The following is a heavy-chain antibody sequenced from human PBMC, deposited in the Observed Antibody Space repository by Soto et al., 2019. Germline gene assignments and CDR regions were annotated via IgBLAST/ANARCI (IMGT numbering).Heavy chain of an antibody. J-gene: IGHJ4*02. V-gene: IGHV3-23*01. CDR3: AKQFAQRQNFFDY. CDR1: GFTFSEFG. Sequence: GGSLRLSCAASGFTFSEFGLNWVRQAPGKGLEWVAVIGAGGFTTYYADSVKGRFTISRDTSQNALYLQMNSLRAEDTALYYCAKQFAQRQNFFDYWGQGALVTVSS. D-gene: IGHD3-10*01. CDR2: IGAGGFTT.